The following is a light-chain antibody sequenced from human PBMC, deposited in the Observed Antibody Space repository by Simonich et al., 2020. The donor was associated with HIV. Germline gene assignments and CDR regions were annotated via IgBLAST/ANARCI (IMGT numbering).Light chain of an antibody. V-gene: IGKV3-15*01. Sequence: EIVMTQSPATLSVSPGERAPLPCRASQSVSSNLAWYQQKPGQAPRLLIYGASTRATSIPARFSGSGSGTEFTLTISSMQSEDFAVYYCQQYNNWYTFGQGTKLEIK. CDR3: QQYNNWYT. J-gene: IGKJ2*01. CDR2: GAS. CDR1: QSVSSN.